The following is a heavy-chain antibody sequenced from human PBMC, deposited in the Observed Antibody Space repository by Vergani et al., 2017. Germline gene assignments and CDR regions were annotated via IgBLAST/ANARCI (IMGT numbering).Heavy chain of an antibody. CDR3: ASERRDGYNPFDT. Sequence: QLQESGPGLVKPSQTLSLTCTVSGGSMTSDIYYWSWIRQSAEKGLEWIGRFQGSRNSTYNPSLKSRVTISLDTSKNQFSLKLSSVTAADTALYYCASERRDGYNPFDTWGQGTLVTVSS. J-gene: IGHJ4*02. CDR1: GGSMTSDIYY. CDR2: FQGSRNS. D-gene: IGHD5-24*01. V-gene: IGHV4-61*02.